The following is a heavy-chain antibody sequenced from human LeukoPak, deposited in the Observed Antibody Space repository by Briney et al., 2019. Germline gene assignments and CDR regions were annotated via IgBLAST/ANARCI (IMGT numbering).Heavy chain of an antibody. CDR3: ARWDRGRNSELDY. J-gene: IGHJ4*02. D-gene: IGHD1-26*01. CDR1: GYTFTSYG. CDR2: ISAYNGVT. Sequence: ASVKVSCKASGYTFTSYGISWVRQAPGQGLEWMGWISAYNGVTKSAQKLQGRVTMTTDTSTSTAYMELRNLRSDDTALYYCARWDRGRNSELDYWGQGTLVIVSS. V-gene: IGHV1-18*01.